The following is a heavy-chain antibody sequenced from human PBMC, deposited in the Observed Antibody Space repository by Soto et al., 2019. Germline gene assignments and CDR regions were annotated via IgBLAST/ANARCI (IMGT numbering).Heavy chain of an antibody. J-gene: IGHJ4*02. CDR3: AKEQPRDHCSSTSCPKGGFDY. CDR2: ISYDGSNK. CDR1: GFTFRSYG. D-gene: IGHD2-2*01. Sequence: PGGAQRLRCAASGFTFRSYGMHWVRRAPGKGLEWVAVISYDGSNKYYADSVKGRFTISRDNSKNTLYLQMDCLRAEDTAVYYCAKEQPRDHCSSTSCPKGGFDYWGQGTLVTVSS. V-gene: IGHV3-30*18.